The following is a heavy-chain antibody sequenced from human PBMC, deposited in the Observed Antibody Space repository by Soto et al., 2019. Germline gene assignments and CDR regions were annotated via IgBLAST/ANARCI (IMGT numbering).Heavy chain of an antibody. V-gene: IGHV4-31*03. Sequence: SETLSLTCKISNGSVNRGGYYWSWIRQHPGKGLEWVGYMSYTGSTYYSPSLKSRVTISVDTSKTQLSLRPSSVTAADTAIYYCARARVISSRNWFDPWGQGTLVTVSS. CDR1: NGSVNRGGYY. D-gene: IGHD6-6*01. J-gene: IGHJ5*02. CDR2: MSYTGST. CDR3: ARARVISSRNWFDP.